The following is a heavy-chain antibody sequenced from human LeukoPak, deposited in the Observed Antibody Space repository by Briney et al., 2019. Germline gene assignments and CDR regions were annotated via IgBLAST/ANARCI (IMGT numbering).Heavy chain of an antibody. J-gene: IGHJ3*02. CDR2: ISSSSSYI. V-gene: IGHV3-21*01. CDR3: ARDVGYSYGSHAFDI. D-gene: IGHD5-18*01. Sequence: NPGGSLRLSCAASGFIFSRYWMHWVRQAPGKGLEWVSSISSSSSYIYYADSVKGRFTISRDNAKNSLYLQMNSLRAEDTAVYYCARDVGYSYGSHAFDIWGQGTMVTVSS. CDR1: GFIFSRYW.